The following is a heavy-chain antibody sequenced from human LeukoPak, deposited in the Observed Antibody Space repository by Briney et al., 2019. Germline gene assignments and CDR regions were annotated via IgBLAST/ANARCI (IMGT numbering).Heavy chain of an antibody. Sequence: GASVKVSCKAPGYTFTSYYMHWVRHAPGQGLEWMGIINPSGGSTSYAQKFQGRVTMTRDTSTSTVYMELSSLRSEDTAVYYCARDGVRTGFDYWGQGTLVTVSS. D-gene: IGHD1-1*01. CDR3: ARDGVRTGFDY. J-gene: IGHJ4*02. V-gene: IGHV1-46*01. CDR2: INPSGGST. CDR1: GYTFTSYY.